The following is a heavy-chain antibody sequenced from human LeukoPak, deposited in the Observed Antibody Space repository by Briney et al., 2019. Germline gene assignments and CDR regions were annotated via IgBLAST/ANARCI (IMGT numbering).Heavy chain of an antibody. J-gene: IGHJ4*02. CDR1: GYSISSGYY. CDR3: ARDPGGKFDY. Sequence: SETLSLTCTVSGYSISSGYYWSWIRQPPGKGLEWIGYIYYSGSTNYNPSLKSRVTISVDTSKNQFSLKLSSVTAADTAVYYCARDPGGKFDYWGQGTLVTVSS. D-gene: IGHD3-16*01. V-gene: IGHV4-61*01. CDR2: IYYSGST.